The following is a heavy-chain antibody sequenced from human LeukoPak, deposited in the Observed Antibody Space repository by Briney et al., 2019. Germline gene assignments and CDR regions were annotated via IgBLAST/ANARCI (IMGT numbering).Heavy chain of an antibody. Sequence: GRSLRLSCAAPGFTFSSYGMHWVRQAPGKGLEWVAVISYDGSNKYYADSVKGRFTISRDNSKNTLYLQMNSLRAEDTAVYYCAKEGSGWYLDYWGQGTLVTVSS. CDR1: GFTFSSYG. CDR3: AKEGSGWYLDY. D-gene: IGHD6-19*01. V-gene: IGHV3-30*18. J-gene: IGHJ4*02. CDR2: ISYDGSNK.